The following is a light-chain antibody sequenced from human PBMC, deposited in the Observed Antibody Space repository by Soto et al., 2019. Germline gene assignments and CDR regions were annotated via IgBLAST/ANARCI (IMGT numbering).Light chain of an antibody. CDR3: CSYTTTSTGV. J-gene: IGLJ1*01. CDR2: DVG. V-gene: IGLV2-14*01. CDR1: SSDVGGYNY. Sequence: QSALTQPASVSWSPGQSIAISCTGTSSDVGGYNYVSWYQQHPGKAPKLMIYDVGSRPSGVSDRFSGSKSGNTASLTISGLRAEDEADYYCCSYTTTSTGVFGTGTRSPS.